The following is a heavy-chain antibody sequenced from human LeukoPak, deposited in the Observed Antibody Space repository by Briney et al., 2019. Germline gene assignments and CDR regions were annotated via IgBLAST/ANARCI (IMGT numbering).Heavy chain of an antibody. CDR1: GYTFTGYY. CDR2: INPNSGGT. J-gene: IGHJ4*02. CDR3: ARVLEWFQYYFDY. Sequence: GASVKVSCKASGYTFTGYYMHWVRQAPGQGLEWMGWINPNSGGTNYAQKFQGRVTMTRDTSISTAYMELSRLRSDDTAVYYCARVLEWFQYYFDYWGQGTLVTVSS. V-gene: IGHV1-2*02. D-gene: IGHD3-3*01.